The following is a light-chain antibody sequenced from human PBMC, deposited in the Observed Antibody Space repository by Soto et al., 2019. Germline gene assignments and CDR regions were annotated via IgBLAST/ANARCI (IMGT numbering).Light chain of an antibody. CDR2: DAS. CDR1: QSVSSF. V-gene: IGKV3-11*01. CDR3: QQRSSWPPALS. J-gene: IGKJ4*01. Sequence: EIVLTQSPATLSLSPGERATLSCRASQSVSSFLAWYHQKPGQAPRLLVYDASNRATGVPGRFSGSGSGADFPLTISSLEPEDFAVYYCQQRSSWPPALSFGGGTKVE.